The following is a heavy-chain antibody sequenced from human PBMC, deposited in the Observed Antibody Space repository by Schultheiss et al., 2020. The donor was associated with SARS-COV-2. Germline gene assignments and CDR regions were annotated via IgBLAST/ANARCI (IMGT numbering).Heavy chain of an antibody. Sequence: GGSLRLSCAASGFNFNAYAMSWVRQAPGKGLEWVSVIYSGGSTYYADSVKGRFTISRHNSKNTLYLQMNSLRAEDTAVYYCARNAGRRYPFDYWGQGTLVTVSS. CDR2: IYSGGST. CDR1: GFNFNAYA. V-gene: IGHV3-23*03. J-gene: IGHJ4*02. D-gene: IGHD1-1*01. CDR3: ARNAGRRYPFDY.